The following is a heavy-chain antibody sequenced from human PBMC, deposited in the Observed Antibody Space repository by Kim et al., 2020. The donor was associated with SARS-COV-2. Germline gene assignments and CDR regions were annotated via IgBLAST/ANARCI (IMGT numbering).Heavy chain of an antibody. CDR3: AKDPTKTGIVDYFDF. V-gene: IGHV3-33*06. D-gene: IGHD1-26*01. Sequence: GGSLRLSCAASGFTFSSYGMHWVRQAPGKGLEWVAVIWYDGSNKYYADSVKGRFTISRDNSKNTLYLQMNSLRAEDTAVYYCAKDPTKTGIVDYFDFWGQGTLVTVSS. J-gene: IGHJ4*02. CDR1: GFTFSSYG. CDR2: IWYDGSNK.